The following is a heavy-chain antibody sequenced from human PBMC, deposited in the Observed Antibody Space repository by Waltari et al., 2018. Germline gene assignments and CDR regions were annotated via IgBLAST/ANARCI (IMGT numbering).Heavy chain of an antibody. V-gene: IGHV4-38-2*01. CDR2: ISHSGDG. CDR3: MRQVLGQCTRAACRRLVS. CDR1: GYAISSGIY. D-gene: IGHD2-8*02. J-gene: IGHJ4*02. Sequence: QVQLQESLSGLVKPSETQALTCDVSGYAISSGIYEDWIRQPPGEGLEWISTISHSGDGLSKPCLASRRTRSMDTSKHPFSLKLKSVTAAYTAVDDCMRQVLGQCTRAACRRLVSRGRGTLVTVSS.